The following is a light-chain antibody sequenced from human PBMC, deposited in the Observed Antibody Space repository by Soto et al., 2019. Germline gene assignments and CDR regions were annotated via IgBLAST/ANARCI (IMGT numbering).Light chain of an antibody. Sequence: QSALTQPPSASGSPGQSVTISCTGTSSDVGAYNYVSWYQHRPGKAPKLMIYEVTKRPSGVPDRFPGAKSSNTASLTVSGLQAEDEADYYCTSHAGTNNFPYVFGTGTKLTVL. V-gene: IGLV2-8*01. CDR3: TSHAGTNNFPYV. CDR2: EVT. J-gene: IGLJ1*01. CDR1: SSDVGAYNY.